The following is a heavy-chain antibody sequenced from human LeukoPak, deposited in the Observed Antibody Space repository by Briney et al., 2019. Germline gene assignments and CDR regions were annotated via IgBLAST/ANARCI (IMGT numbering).Heavy chain of an antibody. CDR2: IIPIFGTA. CDR3: AREVADYYGSGSPAVHLSYYYYGMDV. V-gene: IGHV1-69*05. Sequence: SVKVSCKASGGTFSSYAISWVRQAPGQGLEWMGGIIPIFGTANYAQKFQGRVTITTDESTSTAYMELSSLRSEDTAVYYCAREVADYYGSGSPAVHLSYYYYGMDVWGQGTTVTVSS. J-gene: IGHJ6*02. D-gene: IGHD3-10*01. CDR1: GGTFSSYA.